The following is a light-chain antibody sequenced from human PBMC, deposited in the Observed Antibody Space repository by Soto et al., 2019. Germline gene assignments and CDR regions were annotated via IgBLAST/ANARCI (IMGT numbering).Light chain of an antibody. Sequence: EIVMTQSPATLSVSPGERATLSCRASQSVSSNLAWYQQKPGQAPRLFIYGASTRATGIPARFSGSGSGTEFTITISSLQSEDFAVYYCQQYNNWPPYTFGQGTKLEIK. J-gene: IGKJ2*01. CDR1: QSVSSN. CDR3: QQYNNWPPYT. V-gene: IGKV3-15*01. CDR2: GAS.